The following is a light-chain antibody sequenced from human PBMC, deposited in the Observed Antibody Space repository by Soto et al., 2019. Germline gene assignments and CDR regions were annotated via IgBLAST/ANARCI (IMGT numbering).Light chain of an antibody. CDR1: QSVSSSY. CDR3: QQYGSSPPYT. J-gene: IGKJ2*01. CDR2: GAS. Sequence: EIVLTQSPRTLSLSPGERATLSCRASQSVSSSYLAWYQQKPGQAPRLLIYGASSRATGIPDRFSGSGSGTDFTLTISRLETEDFAVYYCQQYGSSPPYTFGQGTKLEIK. V-gene: IGKV3-20*01.